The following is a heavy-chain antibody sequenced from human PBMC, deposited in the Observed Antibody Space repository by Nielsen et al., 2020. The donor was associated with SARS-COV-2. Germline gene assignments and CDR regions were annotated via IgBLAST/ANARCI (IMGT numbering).Heavy chain of an antibody. CDR1: GFTFSSYS. CDR3: ARSPFHRSSWYGMDV. V-gene: IGHV3-48*01. Sequence: GESLKISCAASGFTFSSYSIHWVRQAPGKGLEWVSYISAGSATIYYADSVKGRFTISRDNVKNSLYLQLSSLSAEDTAVYYCARSPFHRSSWYGMDVWGQRTTVTVSS. J-gene: IGHJ6*02. CDR2: ISAGSATI. D-gene: IGHD6-13*01.